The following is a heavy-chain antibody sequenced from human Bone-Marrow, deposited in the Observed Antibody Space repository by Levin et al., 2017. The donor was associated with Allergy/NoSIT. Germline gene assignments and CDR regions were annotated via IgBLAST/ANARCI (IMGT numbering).Heavy chain of an antibody. D-gene: IGHD3-16*02. CDR3: AEDGMITFGGVIVTKFDY. CDR1: GGSISSSSYY. J-gene: IGHJ4*02. CDR2: IYYSGST. V-gene: IGHV4-39*07. Sequence: PSETLSLTCTVSGGSISSSSYYWGWIRQPPGKGLEWIGSIYYSGSTYYNPSLKSRVTISVDTSKNQFSLKLSSVTAADTAVYYCAEDGMITFGGVIVTKFDYWGQGTLVTVSS.